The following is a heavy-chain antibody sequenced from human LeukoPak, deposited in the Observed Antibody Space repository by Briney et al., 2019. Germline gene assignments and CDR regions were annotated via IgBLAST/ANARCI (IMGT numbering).Heavy chain of an antibody. CDR3: ARDPYGSGNNYFDY. CDR1: GGSISSYY. J-gene: IGHJ4*02. CDR2: IYYSGST. V-gene: IGHV4-59*01. Sequence: PSETLSLTCTVSGGSISSYYWSWIRQPPGKGLEWIGYIYYSGSTNYNPSLKSRVTISVDTSKNQFSLKLSSVTAADTAVYYCARDPYGSGNNYFDYWGQGTLVTVSS. D-gene: IGHD3-10*01.